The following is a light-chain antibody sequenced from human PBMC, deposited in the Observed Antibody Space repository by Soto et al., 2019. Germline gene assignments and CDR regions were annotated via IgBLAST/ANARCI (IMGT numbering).Light chain of an antibody. J-gene: IGKJ2*01. Sequence: EIVLTQSPGTLSLSPGERATLSCRASQSVTSNYLAWYQQKPGQAPRLLIYGGSTRAAGVPDRFSGSGSGTDFTLTITRMEPEDFAVYYCQQYGRSLLMHTFGQGTKLGVK. CDR3: QQYGRSLLMHT. V-gene: IGKV3-20*01. CDR2: GGS. CDR1: QSVTSNY.